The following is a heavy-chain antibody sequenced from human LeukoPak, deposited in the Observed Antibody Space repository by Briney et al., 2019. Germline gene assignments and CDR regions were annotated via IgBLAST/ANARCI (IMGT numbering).Heavy chain of an antibody. CDR3: ARVSATHAGSGAVGDY. Sequence: KPSETLSLTCTVSGGSISSYYWSWIRQPPGKGLEWIGYIYYSGSTNYNPSLKSRVTISVDTSKNQFSLKLSSVTAADTAVYYCARVSATHAGSGAVGDYWGQGTLVTVSS. CDR1: GGSISSYY. D-gene: IGHD3-10*01. V-gene: IGHV4-59*01. CDR2: IYYSGST. J-gene: IGHJ4*02.